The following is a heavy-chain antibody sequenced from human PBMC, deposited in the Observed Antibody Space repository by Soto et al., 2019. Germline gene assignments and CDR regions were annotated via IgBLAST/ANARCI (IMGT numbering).Heavy chain of an antibody. D-gene: IGHD1-1*01. Sequence: QVHLVQSGAEVKKPGASVKVSCKGSGYAFTTYGITWVRQAPGQGLERMGWISAHNGNTNYAQKLQGRVTVTRHTSTSTAYMELRSLRSDDTAVYYCARGRYGDYWGQGALVSVSS. V-gene: IGHV1-18*01. CDR3: ARGRYGDY. CDR2: ISAHNGNT. J-gene: IGHJ4*02. CDR1: GYAFTTYG.